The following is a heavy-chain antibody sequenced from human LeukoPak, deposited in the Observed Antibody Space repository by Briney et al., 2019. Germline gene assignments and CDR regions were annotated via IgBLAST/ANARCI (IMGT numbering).Heavy chain of an antibody. CDR1: GFTFSSYG. CDR2: ISGSGGST. V-gene: IGHV3-23*01. J-gene: IGHJ3*02. CDR3: ANDGAYYDSSTDAFDI. D-gene: IGHD3-22*01. Sequence: GGSLRLSCAASGFTFSSYGMSWVRQAPGKGLEWVSAISGSGGSTYYADSVKGRFTISRDNSKNTLYLQMNSLRAEDTAVYYCANDGAYYDSSTDAFDIWGQGTMVTVSS.